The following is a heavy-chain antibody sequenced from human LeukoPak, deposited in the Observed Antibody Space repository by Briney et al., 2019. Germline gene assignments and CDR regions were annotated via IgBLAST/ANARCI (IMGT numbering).Heavy chain of an antibody. D-gene: IGHD7-27*01. J-gene: IGHJ4*02. Sequence: GGSLGLSCTASGFTFSSYTMSWVRQAPGKGLKWVSTITTGGPNTYYADSVKGRFTVSRDDSKNTLYLQMNSLRAEDTAVYYCAKDGGLWVSAHWGDSWGRGTLVTVSS. CDR1: GFTFSSYT. CDR3: AKDGGLWVSAHWGDS. CDR2: ITTGGPNT. V-gene: IGHV3-23*01.